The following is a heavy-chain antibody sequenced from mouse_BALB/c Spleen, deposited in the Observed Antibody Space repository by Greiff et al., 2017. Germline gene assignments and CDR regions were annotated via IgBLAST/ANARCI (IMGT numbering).Heavy chain of an antibody. J-gene: IGHJ4*01. V-gene: IGHV5-9-3*01. CDR3: AKHETTSARGYAMDY. CDR2: ISSGGSYT. CDR1: GFTFSSYA. Sequence: EVKVVESGGGLVKPGGSLKLSCAASGFTFSSYAMSWVRQTPEKRLEWVATISSGGSYTYYPDSVKGRFTISRDNAKNTLYLQMSSLRSEDTAMYYCAKHETTSARGYAMDYWGQGTSVTVSS. D-gene: IGHD1-2*01.